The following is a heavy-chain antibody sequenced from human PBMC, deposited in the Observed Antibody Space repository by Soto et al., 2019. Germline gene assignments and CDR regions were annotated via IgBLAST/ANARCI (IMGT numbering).Heavy chain of an antibody. Sequence: PSETLSLTCTVSGGSISSYYWSWIRQPPGKGLEWIGYIYYSGSTNYNPSLKSRVTISVDTSKNQFSLKLSSVTAADTAVYYCARLGSGWYTLDYWGQGTLVTVSS. CDR3: ARLGSGWYTLDY. CDR2: IYYSGST. V-gene: IGHV4-59*08. D-gene: IGHD6-19*01. J-gene: IGHJ4*02. CDR1: GGSISSYY.